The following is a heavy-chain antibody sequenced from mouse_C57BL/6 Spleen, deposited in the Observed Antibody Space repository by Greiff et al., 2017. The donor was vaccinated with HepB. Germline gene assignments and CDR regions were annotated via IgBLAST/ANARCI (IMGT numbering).Heavy chain of an antibody. J-gene: IGHJ1*03. CDR2: IYPGNGDT. D-gene: IGHD1-1*01. CDR3: ARSDYGSSDWYFDV. Sequence: QVQLQQSGAELVRPGASVKMSCKASGYTFTSYNMHWVKQTPRQGLEWIGAIYPGNGDTSYNQKFKGKATLTVDKSSSTAYMQLSSLTSEDSAVYSCARSDYGSSDWYFDVWGTGTTVTVAS. V-gene: IGHV1-12*01. CDR1: GYTFTSYN.